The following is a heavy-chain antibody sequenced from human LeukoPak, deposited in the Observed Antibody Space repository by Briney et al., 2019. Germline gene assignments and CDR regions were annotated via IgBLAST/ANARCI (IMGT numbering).Heavy chain of an antibody. CDR2: INPNSGGT. D-gene: IGHD3-9*01. Sequence: ASVKVSCKASGYTFTGYYMHWVRQAPGQGLEWMGWINPNSGGTNYAQKFQGRVTMTGDTSISTAYMELSRLRSDDTAVYYCARFGNRRYFDWDYWGQGTLVTVSS. J-gene: IGHJ4*02. CDR1: GYTFTGYY. V-gene: IGHV1-2*02. CDR3: ARFGNRRYFDWDY.